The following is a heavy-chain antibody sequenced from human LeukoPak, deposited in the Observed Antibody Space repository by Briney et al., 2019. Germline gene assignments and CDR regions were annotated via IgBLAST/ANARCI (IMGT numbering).Heavy chain of an antibody. CDR2: IRTKAYGGTT. D-gene: IGHD3-3*01. CDR1: GFTFGDYA. J-gene: IGHJ3*02. V-gene: IGHV3-49*03. CDR3: TRDKDDFWSGYFLAALDI. Sequence: SLRLSCTASGFTFGDYAISWFRQAPGKWLEWVGFIRTKAYGGTTEYAASVKGRFTISRDDSKSLAYLQMNSLKTEDTAVYYCTRDKDDFWSGYFLAALDIWGQGTMVTVSS.